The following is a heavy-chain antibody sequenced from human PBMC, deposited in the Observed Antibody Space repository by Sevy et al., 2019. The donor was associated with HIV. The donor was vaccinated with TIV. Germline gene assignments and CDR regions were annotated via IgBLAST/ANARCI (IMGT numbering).Heavy chain of an antibody. V-gene: IGHV3-74*01. J-gene: IGHJ4*02. CDR2: VNSEGTST. CDR1: GFTFSNYW. Sequence: GGSLRLSCAASGFTFSNYWMHWVRQAPGKGLVWVSRVNSEGTSTTYADSVKGRFTISRDKAKNRLCLQMSSLRAEDTAVYYCVAANSWEDYWGQGTLVTVSS. D-gene: IGHD6-13*01. CDR3: VAANSWEDY.